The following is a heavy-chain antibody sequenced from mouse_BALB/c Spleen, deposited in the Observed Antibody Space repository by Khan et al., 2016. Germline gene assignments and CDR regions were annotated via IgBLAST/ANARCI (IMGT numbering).Heavy chain of an antibody. V-gene: IGHV14-4*02. CDR3: KAVRCRDYAMDY. D-gene: IGHD2-14*01. CDR2: IDPENGDT. CDR1: GFNITDYY. J-gene: IGHJ4*01. Sequence: EVQLQESGADLVRSGASVKLSCTASGFNITDYYMHWVKQRPEQGLEWVGWIDPENGDTEYAPKFKGKATMTADTSSNTAYLQLSSLTSEDTADVYCKAVRCRDYAMDYWGQGTSVTVSS.